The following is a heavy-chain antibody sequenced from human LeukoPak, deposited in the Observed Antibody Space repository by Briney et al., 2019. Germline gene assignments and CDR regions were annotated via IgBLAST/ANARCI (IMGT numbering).Heavy chain of an antibody. V-gene: IGHV4-39*01. CDR1: GGSIRSSSYY. Sequence: KSSETLSLTCTVSGGSIRSSSYYWGWLRQPPGKGLEWIGSIYYSGSTYYNPSLKSRVTISVDTSKKQFSLKLSSVTAADTAVYYCARHRTIYYDNGGYWVWGQGTLVTVSS. J-gene: IGHJ4*02. CDR2: IYYSGST. CDR3: ARHRTIYYDNGGYWV. D-gene: IGHD3-22*01.